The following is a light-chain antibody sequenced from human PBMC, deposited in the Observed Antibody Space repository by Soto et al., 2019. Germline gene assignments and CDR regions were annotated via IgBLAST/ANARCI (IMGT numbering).Light chain of an antibody. CDR2: DAS. Sequence: EIVLTQSPATLSLSPGERATLSCRASQSVSSYLAWYQQKPGQAPRLLIYDASNRATGIPARFSGSGSGTDFTLTISSLEPEDFGVYYCQQRSNWPKRTFGQGTKVEIK. V-gene: IGKV3-11*01. CDR3: QQRSNWPKRT. J-gene: IGKJ1*01. CDR1: QSVSSY.